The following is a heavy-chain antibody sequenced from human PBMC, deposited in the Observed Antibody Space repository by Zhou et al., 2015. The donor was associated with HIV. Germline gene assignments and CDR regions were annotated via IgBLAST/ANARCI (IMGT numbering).Heavy chain of an antibody. J-gene: IGHJ6*03. D-gene: IGHD2-2*01. Sequence: EVQLMESGGSRGTAWGGSLRLSCAASGFTFDDYVMHWVRQAPGKGLEWVSLISWDGVSTYYADSVKSRFIISRDNSKNSLYLQMNSLRAEDTALYYCTKGGGGSTTSHREFYYMDVWGQRDHGHRLL. CDR2: ISWDGVST. CDR1: GFTFDDYV. CDR3: TKGGGGSTTSHREFYYMDV. V-gene: IGHV3-43D*04.